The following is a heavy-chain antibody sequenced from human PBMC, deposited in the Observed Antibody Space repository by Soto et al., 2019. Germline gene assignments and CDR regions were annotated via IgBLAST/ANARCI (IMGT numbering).Heavy chain of an antibody. CDR3: ARGGFGELLIPGYYGMDV. V-gene: IGHV3-33*01. Sequence: QVQLVESGGGVVQPERSLRLSCAASGFTFSSYGMHWVRQAPGKGLEWVAVIWYDGSNKYYADSVKGRFTISRDNSKNTLYLQMNSLRAEDTAVYYCARGGFGELLIPGYYGMDVWGQGTTVTVSS. CDR2: IWYDGSNK. J-gene: IGHJ6*02. CDR1: GFTFSSYG. D-gene: IGHD3-10*01.